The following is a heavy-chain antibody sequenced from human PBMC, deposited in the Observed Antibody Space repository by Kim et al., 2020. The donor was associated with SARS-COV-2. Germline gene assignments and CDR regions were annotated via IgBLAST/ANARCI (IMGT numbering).Heavy chain of an antibody. Sequence: SETLSLTCAVYGGSFSGYYWSWIRQPPGKGLEWIGEINHSGSTNYNPSLKSRVTISVDTSKNQFSLKLSSVTAADTAVYYCARGLGLFGVVTRYFDYWGQGTLVTVSS. J-gene: IGHJ4*02. CDR3: ARGLGLFGVVTRYFDY. CDR1: GGSFSGYY. CDR2: INHSGST. D-gene: IGHD3-3*01. V-gene: IGHV4-34*01.